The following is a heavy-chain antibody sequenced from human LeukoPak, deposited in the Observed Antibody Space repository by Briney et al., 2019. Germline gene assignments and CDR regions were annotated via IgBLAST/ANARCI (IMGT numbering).Heavy chain of an antibody. Sequence: ASVKVSCKASGYTFTSYAMNWVRQAPGQGLEWMGWINPNSGGTNYAQKFQGRVTMTRDTSISTAYMELSRLRSDDTAVYYCAREALVREMATWYYYYYMDVWGKGTTVTVSS. CDR1: GYTFTSYA. D-gene: IGHD5-24*01. CDR3: AREALVREMATWYYYYYMDV. V-gene: IGHV1-2*02. J-gene: IGHJ6*03. CDR2: INPNSGGT.